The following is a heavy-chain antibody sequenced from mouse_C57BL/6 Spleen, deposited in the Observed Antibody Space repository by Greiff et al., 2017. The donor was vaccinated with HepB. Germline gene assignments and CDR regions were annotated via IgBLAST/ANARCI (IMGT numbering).Heavy chain of an antibody. Sequence: QVQLQQSGAELARPGASVKLSCKASGYTFTSYGISWVKQRTGQGLEWIGEIYPRSGNTYYNEKFKGKATLTADKSSSTAYMELRSLTSEDSAVYCCAREGVDYYGSSYQYYFDYWGQGTTLTVSS. J-gene: IGHJ2*01. CDR3: AREGVDYYGSSYQYYFDY. CDR2: IYPRSGNT. CDR1: GYTFTSYG. D-gene: IGHD1-1*01. V-gene: IGHV1-81*01.